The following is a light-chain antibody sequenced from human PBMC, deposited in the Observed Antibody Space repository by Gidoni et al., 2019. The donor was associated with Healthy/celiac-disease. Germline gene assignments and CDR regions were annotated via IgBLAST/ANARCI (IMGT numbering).Light chain of an antibody. J-gene: IGKJ3*01. V-gene: IGKV1-9*01. CDR3: QQLNSYPCT. CDR1: QGISSY. Sequence: DIQLTHSPSFLSASVGDRVTITCRASQGISSYLAWYQQKPGKAPKLLIYAASTLQSGVPSRFRGSGSGTEFTLTISSLQAEDFATYYCQQLNSYPCTFGPGTKVDIK. CDR2: AAS.